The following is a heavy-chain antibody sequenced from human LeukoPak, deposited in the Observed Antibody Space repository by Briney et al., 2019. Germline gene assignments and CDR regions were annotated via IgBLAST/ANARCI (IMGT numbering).Heavy chain of an antibody. V-gene: IGHV3-20*04. D-gene: IGHD1-26*01. CDR1: GFTFDDYG. CDR3: AKDYEPLVGVHRWGDWFDP. J-gene: IGHJ5*02. Sequence: PGGSLRLSCAASGFTFDDYGMSWVRQAPGKGLEWVSGINWNGGSTGYADSVKGRFTISRDNSKNTLYLQMNSLGAEDTAVYYCAKDYEPLVGVHRWGDWFDPWGQGTLVTVSS. CDR2: INWNGGST.